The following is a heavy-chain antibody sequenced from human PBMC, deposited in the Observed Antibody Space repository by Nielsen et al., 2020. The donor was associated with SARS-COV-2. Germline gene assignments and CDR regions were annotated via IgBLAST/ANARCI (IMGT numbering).Heavy chain of an antibody. V-gene: IGHV3-21*01. Sequence: GESLKISCAASGFIFSDYNMNWVRQAPGKGLEWVSFISSRSDYIYYADSVKGRFTISRDNSKNTLYLQMNSLRAEDTAVYYCARVIPESITIFGVVTVNWFDPWGQGTLVTVSS. J-gene: IGHJ5*02. CDR1: GFIFSDYN. D-gene: IGHD3-3*01. CDR2: ISSRSDYI. CDR3: ARVIPESITIFGVVTVNWFDP.